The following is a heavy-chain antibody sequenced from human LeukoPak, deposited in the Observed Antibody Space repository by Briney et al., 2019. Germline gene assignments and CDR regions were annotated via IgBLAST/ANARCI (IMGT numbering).Heavy chain of an antibody. Sequence: SETLSLTCAVYGGSFSGYYWGWIRQPPGKGLEWIGEINHSGSTNYNPSLKSRVTISVDTSKNQFSLKLSSVTAADTAVYYCARDRAPYCSSTSCYQGHDYWGQGTLVTVSS. CDR2: INHSGST. CDR1: GGSFSGYY. V-gene: IGHV4-34*01. D-gene: IGHD2-2*01. J-gene: IGHJ4*02. CDR3: ARDRAPYCSSTSCYQGHDY.